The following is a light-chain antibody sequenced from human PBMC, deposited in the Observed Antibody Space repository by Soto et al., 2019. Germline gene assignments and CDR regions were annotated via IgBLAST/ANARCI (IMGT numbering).Light chain of an antibody. CDR2: GAS. Sequence: EIVLTQSPGTLSLSPGERATLSCRASQSVTSSYLAWYQQKPGQAPRLLIHGASSRATGIPDRFSGSGSGTDFSLTISRLESEDFAVYYCQQYGRSLVTFGQGTKLEIK. J-gene: IGKJ2*01. CDR3: QQYGRSLVT. CDR1: QSVTSSY. V-gene: IGKV3-20*01.